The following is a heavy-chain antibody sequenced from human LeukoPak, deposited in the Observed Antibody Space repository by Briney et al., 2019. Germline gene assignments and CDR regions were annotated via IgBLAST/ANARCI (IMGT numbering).Heavy chain of an antibody. V-gene: IGHV3-66*01. CDR3: ARARGYDILTGPHTDGRSDYYYYMDV. CDR2: IYSGGST. Sequence: GGSLRLSCAASGFTVSSNYMSWVRQAPGKGLEWVSVIYSGGSTYYADSVKGRFTISRDNSKNTLYLQMNSLRAEDTAVYYCARARGYDILTGPHTDGRSDYYYYMDVWGKGTTVTISS. D-gene: IGHD3-9*01. J-gene: IGHJ6*03. CDR1: GFTVSSNY.